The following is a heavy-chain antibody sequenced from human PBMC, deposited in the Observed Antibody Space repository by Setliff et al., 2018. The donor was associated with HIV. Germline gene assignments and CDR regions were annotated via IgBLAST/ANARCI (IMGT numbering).Heavy chain of an antibody. D-gene: IGHD3-22*01. CDR1: GFTFHNFA. Sequence: GGSLRLSCAASGFTFHNFALSWVRQAPGKGLEWVSGVNWNGDIIGHADSVKGRFTISRDNAKKSLYLQMNSLRVEDTALFYCARLGYYDSSGQDMLDYWGQGTLVTVSS. CDR2: VNWNGDII. CDR3: ARLGYYDSSGQDMLDY. J-gene: IGHJ4*02. V-gene: IGHV3-20*04.